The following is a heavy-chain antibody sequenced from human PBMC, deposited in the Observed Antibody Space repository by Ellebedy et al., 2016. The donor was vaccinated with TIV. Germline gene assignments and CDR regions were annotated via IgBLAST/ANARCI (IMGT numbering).Heavy chain of an antibody. J-gene: IGHJ4*02. V-gene: IGHV4-59*13. D-gene: IGHD6-6*01. CDR2: IYYSGST. CDR1: GGSISSYY. Sequence: GSLRLSXTVSGGSISSYYWSWIRQPPGKGLEWIGYIYYSGSTNYNPSLKSRVTISVDTSKNQFSLKLSSVTAADTAVYYCAGSSSFVVDYWGQGTLVTVSS. CDR3: AGSSSFVVDY.